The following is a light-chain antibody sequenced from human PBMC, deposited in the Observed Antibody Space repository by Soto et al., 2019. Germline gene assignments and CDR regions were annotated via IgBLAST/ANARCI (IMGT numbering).Light chain of an antibody. CDR2: EVS. Sequence: QSVLTQPASVSGSPGQSITIACTGTSSDVGGYKYVSWYQQHPGKAPKLMIYEVSNRPSGVSNRFSGSKSGNTASLTISGLQAEDEDDYYCSSYSSSTTLVFGTGTKVT. CDR1: SSDVGGYKY. V-gene: IGLV2-14*01. CDR3: SSYSSSTTLV. J-gene: IGLJ1*01.